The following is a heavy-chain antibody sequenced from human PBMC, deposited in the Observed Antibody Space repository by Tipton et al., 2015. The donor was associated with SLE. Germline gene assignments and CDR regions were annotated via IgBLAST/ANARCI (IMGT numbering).Heavy chain of an antibody. CDR3: ARDLGYGMDV. J-gene: IGHJ6*02. V-gene: IGHV3-21*03. CDR1: GVIFASYS. Sequence: SGVIFASYSFSWVRQAPGKGLEWVSSTSSSSSYIYYADSVKGRFTISRDNANNAQYLQMSSLRAEDTAIYYCARDLGYGMDVWGQGTTVTVSS. CDR2: TSSSSSYI.